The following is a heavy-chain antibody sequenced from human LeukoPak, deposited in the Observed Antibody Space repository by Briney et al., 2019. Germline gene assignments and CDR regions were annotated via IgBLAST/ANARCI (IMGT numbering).Heavy chain of an antibody. D-gene: IGHD3-22*01. Sequence: SETLPLTCTVSGGSIGSYYWTWIRQPPGKGLEWIGYIYYSGSTNYNPSLKSRVTISVDTSNYQFPLKLSSVTAADTAVYYCARDLSGHYYDSSGYYDAFDIWGQGTMVTVSS. V-gene: IGHV4-59*01. CDR2: IYYSGST. CDR1: GGSIGSYY. J-gene: IGHJ3*02. CDR3: ARDLSGHYYDSSGYYDAFDI.